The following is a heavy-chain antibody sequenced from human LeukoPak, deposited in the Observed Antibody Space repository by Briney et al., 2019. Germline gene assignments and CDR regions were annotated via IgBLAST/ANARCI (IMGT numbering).Heavy chain of an antibody. D-gene: IGHD3-3*01. J-gene: IGHJ4*02. V-gene: IGHV3-30*03. CDR2: ISYDGSNK. Sequence: GGSLRLSCAASGFTFSSYGTHWVRQAPGKGLEWVAVISYDGSNKYYADSVKGRFTISRDNSKNTLYLQMNSLRAEDTAVYYCARVGYYDFWSGYYEGFDYWGQGTLVTVSS. CDR1: GFTFSSYG. CDR3: ARVGYYDFWSGYYEGFDY.